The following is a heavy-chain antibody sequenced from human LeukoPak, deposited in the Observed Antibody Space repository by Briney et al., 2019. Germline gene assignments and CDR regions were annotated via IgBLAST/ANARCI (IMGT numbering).Heavy chain of an antibody. Sequence: GGSLRLSCAASGFTVSSNYMSWVRQAPGKGLEWVSYISSSGSTIYYADSVKGRFTISRDNAKNSLYLQMNSLRAEDTAVYYCARDRYCSGGSCYGKRRYYFDYWGQGTLVTVSS. CDR2: ISSSGSTI. V-gene: IGHV3-11*01. CDR1: GFTVSSNY. J-gene: IGHJ4*02. CDR3: ARDRYCSGGSCYGKRRYYFDY. D-gene: IGHD2-15*01.